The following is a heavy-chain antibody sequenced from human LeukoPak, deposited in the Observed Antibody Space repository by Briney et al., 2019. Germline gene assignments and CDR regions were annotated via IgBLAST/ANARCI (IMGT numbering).Heavy chain of an antibody. J-gene: IGHJ5*02. CDR2: IYHSGST. CDR1: GGSISSSNW. Sequence: PSETLSLTCAVSGGSISSSNWWSWVRQPPGKGLEWIGEIYHSGSTNYNPSLKSRVTISVDKSKNQFSLKLSSVTAADTAVYYCARDNIVVVPAAMFRWFDPWGQGTLVTVSS. V-gene: IGHV4-4*02. D-gene: IGHD2-2*01. CDR3: ARDNIVVVPAAMFRWFDP.